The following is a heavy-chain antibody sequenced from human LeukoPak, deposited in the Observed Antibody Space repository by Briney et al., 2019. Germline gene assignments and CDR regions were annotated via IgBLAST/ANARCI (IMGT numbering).Heavy chain of an antibody. Sequence: GGSLRLSCAASGFLFREFAMSWVRQAPGKRLEWVATIGGGIDIFYADLVKGRFTISRDDSKNTLYLQMNSLRAEDTAVYYCAKDAFSRNGIYDAFDVWGRGTMVTVSS. CDR2: IGGGIDI. CDR1: GFLFREFA. J-gene: IGHJ3*01. CDR3: AKDAFSRNGIYDAFDV. D-gene: IGHD2/OR15-2a*01. V-gene: IGHV3-23*01.